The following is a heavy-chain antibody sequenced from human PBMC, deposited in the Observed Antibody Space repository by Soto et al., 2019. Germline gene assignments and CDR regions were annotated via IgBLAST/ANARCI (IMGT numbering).Heavy chain of an antibody. CDR2: IYYSGST. CDR1: GGSISSSSYY. D-gene: IGHD6-19*01. V-gene: IGHV4-39*01. Sequence: SETLSLTCTVSGGSISSSSYYWGWIRQPPGKGLEWIGSIYYSGSTYYNPSLKSRVTISVDTSKNQFSLKLSSVTAADTAVYYCARQAPWGQWLDPNWFDPWGQGPLVTVSS. J-gene: IGHJ5*02. CDR3: ARQAPWGQWLDPNWFDP.